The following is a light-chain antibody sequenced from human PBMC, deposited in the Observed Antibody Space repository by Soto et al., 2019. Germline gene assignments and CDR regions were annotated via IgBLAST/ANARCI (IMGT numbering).Light chain of an antibody. CDR1: QSVSSN. J-gene: IGKJ4*01. CDR2: DAS. CDR3: QQYNDWPLT. Sequence: EIVMTQSPATLSVSPGERGTLSCRASQSVSSNLAWYQQKPGQAPRLLIYDASTRATDIPTRFSGSGSGTEFTLTISSLQSEEFAVYYCQQYNDWPLTFGGGTKVEIK. V-gene: IGKV3-15*01.